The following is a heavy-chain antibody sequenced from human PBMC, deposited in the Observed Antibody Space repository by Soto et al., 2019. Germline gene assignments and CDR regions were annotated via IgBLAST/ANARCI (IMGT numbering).Heavy chain of an antibody. CDR1: GYTFTSYG. Sequence: QVQLVQSGAEVKKPGASVRVSCKASGYTFTSYGISWVRQAPGQGLEWMGWISAYNGNTNLPEKFQGRVTMSINTATTTGHMELRSLRSDDTAVYYWAKKSVSGTSAMDVWGQGTKVTV. CDR3: AKKSVSGTSAMDV. J-gene: IGHJ6*02. D-gene: IGHD3-10*01. V-gene: IGHV1-18*04. CDR2: ISAYNGNT.